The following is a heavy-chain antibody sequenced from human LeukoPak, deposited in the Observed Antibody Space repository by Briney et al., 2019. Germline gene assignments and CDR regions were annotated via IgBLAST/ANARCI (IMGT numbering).Heavy chain of an antibody. CDR1: GGSISSYY. V-gene: IGHV4-59*12. D-gene: IGHD2-2*01. Sequence: SETLSLTCTVSGGSISSYYWSWIRQPPGKGLEWIGYIYYSGSTNYNPSLKSRVTISVDTSKNQFSLKLSSVTAADTAVYYCARDGGPYCSSTSCPPFDYWGQGTLVTVSS. CDR2: IYYSGST. CDR3: ARDGGPYCSSTSCPPFDY. J-gene: IGHJ4*02.